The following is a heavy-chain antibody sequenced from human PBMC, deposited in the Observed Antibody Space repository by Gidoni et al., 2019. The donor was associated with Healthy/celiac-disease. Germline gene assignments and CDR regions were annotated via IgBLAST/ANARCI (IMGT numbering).Heavy chain of an antibody. J-gene: IGHJ3*02. CDR3: VKGRSRYSSSWYRDAFDI. CDR1: GFTFRSYA. V-gene: IGHV3-64D*06. D-gene: IGHD6-13*01. Sequence: EVQLVESGGGLVQPGGSLRLSCSASGFTFRSYAMHWVRQAPGKGLEYVSAISSNGGSTYYADSVKGRFTISRDNSKNTLYLQMSSLRAEDTAVYYCVKGRSRYSSSWYRDAFDIWGQGTMVTVSS. CDR2: ISSNGGST.